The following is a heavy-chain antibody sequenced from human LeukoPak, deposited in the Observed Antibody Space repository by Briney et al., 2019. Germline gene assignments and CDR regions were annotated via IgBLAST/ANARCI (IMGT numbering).Heavy chain of an antibody. CDR2: ISPRGGET. CDR3: AREPLRVVVPAASRRAMDV. Sequence: ASVKVSCKASGYTFTTYYMHWVRQAPGGLEWMGIISPRGGETSYAQKFRGRVSMTRDTSTSTVYMELSSLRSEDTAVYYCAREPLRVVVPAASRRAMDVWGKGTTVTVSS. D-gene: IGHD2-2*01. J-gene: IGHJ6*03. V-gene: IGHV1-46*01. CDR1: GYTFTTYY.